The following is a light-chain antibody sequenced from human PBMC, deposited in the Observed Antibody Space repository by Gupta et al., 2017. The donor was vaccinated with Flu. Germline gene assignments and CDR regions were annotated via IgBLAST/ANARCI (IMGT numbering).Light chain of an antibody. CDR3: QQGYTTPLT. J-gene: IGKJ4*01. V-gene: IGKV1-39*01. CDR1: QSISAF. CDR2: AAS. Sequence: DIQMTQSPSSLSPSIGDRVTITCRASQSISAFVNWYQQKPGKAPKLLIYAASNLQSGVPSRFSGSGSGTDFSLTITNLQPEDFATYYCQQGYTTPLTFGGGTKVEI.